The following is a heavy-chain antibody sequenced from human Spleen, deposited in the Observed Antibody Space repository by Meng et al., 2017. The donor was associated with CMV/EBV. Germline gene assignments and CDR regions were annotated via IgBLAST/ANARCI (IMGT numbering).Heavy chain of an antibody. V-gene: IGHV4-34*01. CDR1: GGSVRKYY. D-gene: IGHD3-3*01. CDR2: INHSGNT. Sequence: AVDGGSVRKYYWGGTHQRPGKGLEWIGEINHSGNTNYSPSVRSRVTMAVATSKNEVSLQLKSVTATDTAVYYCARGGPDFWSGYADYWGKGILVTVSS. J-gene: IGHJ4*02. CDR3: ARGGPDFWSGYADY.